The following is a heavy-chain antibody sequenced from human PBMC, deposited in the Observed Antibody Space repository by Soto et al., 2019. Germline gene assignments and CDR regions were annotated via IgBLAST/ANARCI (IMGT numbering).Heavy chain of an antibody. Sequence: EVQLLDSGGGLVQPGGSLSLSCAASGFTFNNYAMNWVRQAPGQGLEWVATISGTAGSPYYADSVKGRFTISRDNSKNTLYLQMNSLRVEDTAVYYCAKDRLGGNFDYWGQGTQVTVSS. CDR2: ISGTAGSP. V-gene: IGHV3-23*01. CDR3: AKDRLGGNFDY. J-gene: IGHJ4*02. CDR1: GFTFNNYA.